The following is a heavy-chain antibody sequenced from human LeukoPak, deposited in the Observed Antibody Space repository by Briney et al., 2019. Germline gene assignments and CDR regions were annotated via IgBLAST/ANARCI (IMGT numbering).Heavy chain of an antibody. V-gene: IGHV3-74*01. D-gene: IGHD3-10*01. J-gene: IGHJ4*02. CDR1: GFTFTRFW. CDR2: INVEGTTT. Sequence: GGSLRLSCAGSGFTFTRFWMHWVRRAPGKGLVWVSRINVEGTTTTYADSVEGRFTISRDENTLYLQMNHLRVDDTAVYYCTRGGEEPFDYWGQGTLVTVSP. CDR3: TRGGEEPFDY.